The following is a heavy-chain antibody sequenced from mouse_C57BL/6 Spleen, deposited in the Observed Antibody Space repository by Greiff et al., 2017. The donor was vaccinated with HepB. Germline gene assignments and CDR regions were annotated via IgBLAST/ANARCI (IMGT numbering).Heavy chain of an antibody. CDR1: DYTFTSYW. J-gene: IGHJ1*03. D-gene: IGHD1-1*01. CDR2: IDPNSGGT. Sequence: QVQLQQPGAELVKPGASVKLSCKASDYTFTSYWMHWVKQRPGRGLEWIGRIDPNSGGTKYNEKFKSKATLTVDKPSSTAYMQLSSLTSEDSAVYYCARSGNYYGEYFDVWGTGTTVTVSS. V-gene: IGHV1-72*01. CDR3: ARSGNYYGEYFDV.